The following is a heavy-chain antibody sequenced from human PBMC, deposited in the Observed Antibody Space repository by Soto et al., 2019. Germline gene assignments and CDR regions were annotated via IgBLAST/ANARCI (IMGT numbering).Heavy chain of an antibody. CDR3: ALSGYQQNYYYSYYMDV. D-gene: IGHD3-3*01. Sequence: ASVKVSCKASGYTFTSYGISWVQQAPGQGLEWMGWISAYNGNTNYAQKLQGRVTMTTDTSTSTAYMELRSLRSDDTAVYYCALSGYQQNYYYSYYMDVWGKGTTVTVSS. J-gene: IGHJ6*03. V-gene: IGHV1-18*01. CDR2: ISAYNGNT. CDR1: GYTFTSYG.